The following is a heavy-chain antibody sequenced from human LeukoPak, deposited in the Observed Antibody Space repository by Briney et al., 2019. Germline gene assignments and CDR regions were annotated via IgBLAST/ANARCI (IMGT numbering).Heavy chain of an antibody. CDR1: GFSFSDHH. CDR3: VRGYYFDY. CDR2: TRGKANSYTT. V-gene: IGHV3-72*01. J-gene: IGHJ4*02. Sequence: GGSLRLSCAASGFSFSDHHMDWVRQAPGKGLEWVGRTRGKANSYTTEYAASVKGRFTISRDDSKNSVYLQMNSLKTEDTALYYCVRGYYFDYWGQGTLVTVSS.